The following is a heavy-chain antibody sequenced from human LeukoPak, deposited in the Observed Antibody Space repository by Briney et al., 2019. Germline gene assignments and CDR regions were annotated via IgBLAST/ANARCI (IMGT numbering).Heavy chain of an antibody. Sequence: ASVKVSCKASGDTFTGYYMHWVRQAPGQGLEWMGRINPNSGGTNYAQKFQGRVTMTRDTSISTAYMELSRLRSDDTAVYYCAREALEDYFDYWGKGTLVTVSS. V-gene: IGHV1-2*06. J-gene: IGHJ4*02. CDR1: GDTFTGYY. CDR3: AREALEDYFDY. CDR2: INPNSGGT.